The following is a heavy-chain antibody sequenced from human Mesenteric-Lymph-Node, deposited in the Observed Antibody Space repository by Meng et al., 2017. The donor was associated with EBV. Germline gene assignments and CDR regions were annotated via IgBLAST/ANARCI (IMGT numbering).Heavy chain of an antibody. J-gene: IGHJ4*02. D-gene: IGHD4-17*01. Sequence: QVQLVQSGDEVKKPGASVKVSCKASGYSFSEYDINWVRQVTGQGLEWMGWMNPISGNTAYARKFLGRVTMTRDTSTGTAYMELSSLRSEDAAVYYCARGNTVTNPLDSWGQGTLVTVSS. CDR3: ARGNTVTNPLDS. CDR2: MNPISGNT. V-gene: IGHV1-8*01. CDR1: GYSFSEYD.